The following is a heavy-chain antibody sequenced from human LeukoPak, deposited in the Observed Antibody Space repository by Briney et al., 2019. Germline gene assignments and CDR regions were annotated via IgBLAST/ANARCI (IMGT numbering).Heavy chain of an antibody. CDR2: IYYSGST. D-gene: IGHD2-8*01. CDR3: ARGNGVIPLGH. V-gene: IGHV4-61*08. Sequence: SETLSLTCTVSGGSISSGDYYWSWIRQPPGKGLEWIGYIYYSGSTNYNPSLKSRVTISVDTSKNQFSLKLSSVTAADTAVYYCARGNGVIPLGHWGQGTLVTVSS. J-gene: IGHJ4*02. CDR1: GGSISSGDYY.